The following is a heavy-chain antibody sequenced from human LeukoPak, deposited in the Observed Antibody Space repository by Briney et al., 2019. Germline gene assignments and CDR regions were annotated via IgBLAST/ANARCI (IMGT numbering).Heavy chain of an antibody. Sequence: GASVKVSCKASGGTFSSYAISWVRQAPGQGLEWMGGITPIFGTANYAQKFQGRVTITADESTSTAYMELSSLRSEDTAVYYCASRIAAAGTPDYWGQGTLVTVSS. CDR1: GGTFSSYA. V-gene: IGHV1-69*13. J-gene: IGHJ4*02. CDR3: ASRIAAAGTPDY. D-gene: IGHD6-13*01. CDR2: ITPIFGTA.